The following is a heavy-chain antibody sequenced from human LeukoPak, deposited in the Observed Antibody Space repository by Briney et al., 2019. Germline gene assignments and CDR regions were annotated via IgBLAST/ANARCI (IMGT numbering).Heavy chain of an antibody. CDR3: ARGYSSSWRRGFYY. CDR1: GVSITSYY. J-gene: IGHJ4*02. V-gene: IGHV4-59*01. D-gene: IGHD6-13*01. Sequence: SETLSLTCTVSGVSITSYYWTWIREPPGKGLEWMGYIYYSGSTNNIPSPNSRVSISVDTTKNQFSLKLSSVTAADTAVYYCARGYSSSWRRGFYYWGQGTLVTVSS. CDR2: IYYSGST.